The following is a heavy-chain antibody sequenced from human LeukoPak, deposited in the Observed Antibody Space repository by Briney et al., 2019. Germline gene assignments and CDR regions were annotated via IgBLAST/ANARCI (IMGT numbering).Heavy chain of an antibody. CDR2: INHSGST. CDR3: ARLRCGSCYPNWFDP. V-gene: IGHV4-34*01. D-gene: IGHD2-15*01. CDR1: GGSFSGYY. J-gene: IGHJ5*02. Sequence: SETLSLTCAVYGGSFSGYYWSWIRQPPGKGLEWIGEINHSGSTNYSASLKSRVTISVDTSKNQFSLKLTSVTAADTAIYYCARLRCGSCYPNWFDPWGQGTLVTVSS.